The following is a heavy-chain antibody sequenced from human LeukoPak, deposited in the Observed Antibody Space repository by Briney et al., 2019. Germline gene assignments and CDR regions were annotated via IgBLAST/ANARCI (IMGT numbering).Heavy chain of an antibody. CDR2: ISSDSTNI. CDR3: GRVIAGAIDY. V-gene: IGHV3-21*01. D-gene: IGHD6-13*01. J-gene: IGHJ4*02. Sequence: GGSLRLSCAASGFTFSIYGMNWVRQAPGEGLEWVASISSDSTNIYYTDSVKGRFTISRDNAKNSLYLQMNSLRAEDTAVYYCGRVIAGAIDYWGQGTLVTVSS. CDR1: GFTFSIYG.